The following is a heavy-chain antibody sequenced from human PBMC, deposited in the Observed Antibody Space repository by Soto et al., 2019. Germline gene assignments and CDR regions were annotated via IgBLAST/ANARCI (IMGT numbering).Heavy chain of an antibody. CDR2: ISSSSSTI. CDR3: ARPYSSRWYEDAFDI. J-gene: IGHJ3*02. V-gene: IGHV3-48*01. CDR1: GFTFSSYS. D-gene: IGHD6-13*01. Sequence: PGGSLRLSCAASGFTFSSYSMNWVLQAPGKGLKWVSYISSSSSTIYYADSVKGRFTISRDNAKNSLYLQMNSLRAEDTAVYYCARPYSSRWYEDAFDIWGQGTMVTVSS.